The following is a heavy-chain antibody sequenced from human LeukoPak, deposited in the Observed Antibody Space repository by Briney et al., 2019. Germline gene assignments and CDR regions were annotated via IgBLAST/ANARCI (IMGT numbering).Heavy chain of an antibody. V-gene: IGHV3-15*01. Sequence: PGGSLRLSCAASGFTVSSNYMSWVRQAPGKGLEWVGRIRSKTHGETIDYAAHVRGRFTISRDDSKNTLYLQLNSLKTEDTAVYYCATEVIIAVTGNDYWGQGSLVTVSS. J-gene: IGHJ4*02. CDR2: IRSKTHGETI. CDR1: GFTVSSNY. D-gene: IGHD6-19*01. CDR3: ATEVIIAVTGNDY.